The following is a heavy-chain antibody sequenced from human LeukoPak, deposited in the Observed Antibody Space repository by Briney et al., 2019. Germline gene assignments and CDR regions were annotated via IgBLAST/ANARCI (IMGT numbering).Heavy chain of an antibody. CDR2: INPNSGGT. CDR3: ARVYDSSYYYYYYMDV. Sequence: ASVKVSCKASGYTFTGYYMHWVRQAPGQGLEWRGWINPNSGGTNYAQKFQGRVTMTRDTSISTAYMELSRLRSDDTAVYYCARVYDSSYYYYYYMDVWGKGTTVTVSS. D-gene: IGHD3-22*01. J-gene: IGHJ6*03. CDR1: GYTFTGYY. V-gene: IGHV1-2*02.